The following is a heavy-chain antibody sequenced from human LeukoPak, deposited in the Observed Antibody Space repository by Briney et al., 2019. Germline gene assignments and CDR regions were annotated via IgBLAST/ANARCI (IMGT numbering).Heavy chain of an antibody. CDR2: INHSGST. Sequence: SETLSLTCAVYGGSFSGYYWSWIRQPPGKGLEWIGEINHSGSTNYNPSLRSRVTISVDTSKNQFSLKLSSVTAADTAVYYCAKGTLEYWGQGTLVSVSS. CDR3: AKGTLEY. V-gene: IGHV4-34*01. CDR1: GGSFSGYY. J-gene: IGHJ4*02.